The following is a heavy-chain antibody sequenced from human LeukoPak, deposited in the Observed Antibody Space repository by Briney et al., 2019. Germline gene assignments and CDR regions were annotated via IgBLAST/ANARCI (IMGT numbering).Heavy chain of an antibody. D-gene: IGHD5-18*01. J-gene: IGHJ5*02. V-gene: IGHV4-59*01. CDR3: ARVRGYSYGYDWFDP. Sequence: SETLSLTCTVSGGSISSYYWSWIRQPPGKGLEWIGYIYYSGSTNYNPSLKSRVTISVDTSKNQFSLKLSSVTAADTAVYYCARVRGYSYGYDWFDPWGQGTLVTVSS. CDR2: IYYSGST. CDR1: GGSISSYY.